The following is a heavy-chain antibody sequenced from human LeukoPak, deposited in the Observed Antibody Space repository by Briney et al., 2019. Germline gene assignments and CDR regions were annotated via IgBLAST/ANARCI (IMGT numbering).Heavy chain of an antibody. J-gene: IGHJ6*03. CDR3: ARQETTRYYYYYYYMDV. CDR1: GGSISSYY. Sequence: SETLSLTCTVSGGSISSYYWSWIRQPPGKGLEWIGSIYYSGSTYYNPSLKSRVTISVDTSKNQFSLKLSSVTAADTAVYYCARQETTRYYYYYYYMDVWGKGTTVTVSS. CDR2: IYYSGST. D-gene: IGHD4-11*01. V-gene: IGHV4-59*05.